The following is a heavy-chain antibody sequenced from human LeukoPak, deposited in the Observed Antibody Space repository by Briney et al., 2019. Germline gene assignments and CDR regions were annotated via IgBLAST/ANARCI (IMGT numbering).Heavy chain of an antibody. CDR3: ARGPGPAYYYDSSGYYFDY. CDR2: INHSGST. V-gene: IGHV4-34*01. Sequence: SETLSLTCAVYGGSFSGYYWSWIRQPPGKGLEWIGEINHSGSTNYNPSLKSRVTISVDTSKNQFSLKLSSVTAADTAVYYCARGPGPAYYYDSSGYYFDYWGQGTLVTVSS. D-gene: IGHD3-22*01. CDR1: GGSFSGYY. J-gene: IGHJ4*02.